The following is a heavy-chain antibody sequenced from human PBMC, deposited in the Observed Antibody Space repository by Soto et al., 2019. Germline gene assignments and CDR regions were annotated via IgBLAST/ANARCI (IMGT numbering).Heavy chain of an antibody. V-gene: IGHV3-72*01. CDR1: GFSFSDHY. J-gene: IGHJ4*02. D-gene: IGHD1-26*01. Sequence: EVQLVESGGGLVQPGGSLRLSCAAFGFSFSDHYMDWVRQAPGKGLEWVGRIRKKVNGYTTEYAASVRGRFTISRDDSKNSLYLQMNSLKTEDTAVYYCSRAPIEPPGTLDSWGQGTLVAVSS. CDR3: SRAPIEPPGTLDS. CDR2: IRKKVNGYTT.